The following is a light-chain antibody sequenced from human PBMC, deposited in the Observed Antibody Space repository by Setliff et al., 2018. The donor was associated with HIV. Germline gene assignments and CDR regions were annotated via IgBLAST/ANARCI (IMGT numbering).Light chain of an antibody. Sequence: QSALTQPASVSGSPGQSITISRTGTSSDIGSYNLVSWYQQHPGKVPKLKIYEVIKRPSGVSNRFSGSKSGNTASLTISGLQAEDEADYYCCSYAGSSYVFGTGTKVTVL. J-gene: IGLJ1*01. CDR2: EVI. CDR3: CSYAGSSYV. CDR1: SSDIGSYNL. V-gene: IGLV2-23*02.